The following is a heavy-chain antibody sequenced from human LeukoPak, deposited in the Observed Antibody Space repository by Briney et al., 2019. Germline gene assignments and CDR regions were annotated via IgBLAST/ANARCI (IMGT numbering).Heavy chain of an antibody. CDR3: ARARTKLTADYFDY. CDR1: GFTFSSYS. D-gene: IGHD1-1*01. CDR2: ISSSSSYI. Sequence: PGGSLRLSCAASGFTFSSYSMNWVRQAPGKGLEWVSSISSSSSYIYYADSVKGRFTISRYNAKNSLYLQMNSLRAEDTAVYYCARARTKLTADYFDYWGQGTLVTVSS. J-gene: IGHJ4*02. V-gene: IGHV3-21*01.